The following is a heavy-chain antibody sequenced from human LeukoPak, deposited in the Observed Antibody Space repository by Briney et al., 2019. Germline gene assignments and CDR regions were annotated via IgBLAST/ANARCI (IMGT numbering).Heavy chain of an antibody. J-gene: IGHJ4*02. CDR2: ISGSGGST. D-gene: IGHD1-26*01. CDR1: GFTFSSYA. CDR3: AKGYSGSYLDY. Sequence: GGSLRLSCAASGFTFSSYAMSWVRQAPGKGLEWVSAISGSGGSTYYADSVKGRFTISRDNSENMLYLQMNSLRAEDTAVYYCAKGYSGSYLDYWGQGTLVTVSS. V-gene: IGHV3-23*01.